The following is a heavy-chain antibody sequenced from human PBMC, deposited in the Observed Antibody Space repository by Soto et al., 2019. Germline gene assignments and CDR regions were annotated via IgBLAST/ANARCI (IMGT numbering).Heavy chain of an antibody. D-gene: IGHD1-26*01. V-gene: IGHV4-34*01. CDR2: INHSGST. CDR3: ARGSPGSYYTSISFSY. Sequence: PSETLSLTCAVYGGSYSGYYWSWIRQPPGKGLEWIGEINHSGSTNYNPSLKSRVTISVDTSKNQFSLKLSSVTAADTAVYYCARGSPGSYYTSISFSYWGQGTLVTVSS. J-gene: IGHJ4*02. CDR1: GGSYSGYY.